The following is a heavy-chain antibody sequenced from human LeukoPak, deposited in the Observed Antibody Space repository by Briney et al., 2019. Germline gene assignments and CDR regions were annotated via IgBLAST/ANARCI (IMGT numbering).Heavy chain of an antibody. V-gene: IGHV3-15*01. CDR3: TTEIRYCSSTSCSGAFDI. D-gene: IGHD2-2*01. CDR2: IKSKTDGGTT. CDR1: GFTFSNAW. J-gene: IGHJ3*02. Sequence: GGSQRLSCAASGFTFSNAWMSWVRQAPGKGLEWVGRIKSKTDGGTTDYAAPVKGRFTISRDDSKNTLYLQMNSLKTEDTAVYYCTTEIRYCSSTSCSGAFDIWGQGTMVTVSS.